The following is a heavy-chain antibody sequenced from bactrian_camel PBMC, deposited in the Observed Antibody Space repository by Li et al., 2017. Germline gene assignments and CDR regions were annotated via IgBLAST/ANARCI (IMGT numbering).Heavy chain of an antibody. J-gene: IGHJ4*01. Sequence: HVQLVESGGGSVQAGGSLNLSCSVSGDTYRMHCMGWFRQAPGQERERVAVIGQYGSAVYTDSVKGRFTISQDNAKNTLDLQMNSLKPEDTAAYYCAVEGYDGSCRVGGDFDYWGQGTQVTVS. CDR1: GDTYRMHC. V-gene: IGHV3S55*01. D-gene: IGHD6*01. CDR3: AVEGYDGSCRVGGDFDY. CDR2: IGQYGSA.